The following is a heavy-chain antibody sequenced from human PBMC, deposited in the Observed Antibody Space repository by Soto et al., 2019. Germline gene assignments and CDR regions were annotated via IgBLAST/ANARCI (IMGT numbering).Heavy chain of an antibody. J-gene: IGHJ4*02. Sequence: QVQLVQSGAEVKKPGTSVKVSCKASGYTFTSNGISWVRQAPGQGLEWMGWISTYNGKTNYAQKLQGRVTMTRDTSTSIAYMELRDLRSDDTADYYCARDGYGDYGYWGQGSLVTVSS. CDR1: GYTFTSNG. CDR3: ARDGYGDYGY. V-gene: IGHV1-18*01. CDR2: ISTYNGKT. D-gene: IGHD4-17*01.